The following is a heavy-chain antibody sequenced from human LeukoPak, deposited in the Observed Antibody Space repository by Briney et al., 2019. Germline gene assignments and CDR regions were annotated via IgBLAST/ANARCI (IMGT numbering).Heavy chain of an antibody. Sequence: GASVKVSCKASGYTFTNYGISWVRQAPGQGPEWMGWISAYNGNTNYAQKVQGRVTMTRNTSISTAYMELSSLRSEDTAVYYCARGRSALLWFGELPTDYWGQGTLVTVSS. V-gene: IGHV1-18*01. CDR2: ISAYNGNT. CDR3: ARGRSALLWFGELPTDY. CDR1: GYTFTNYG. J-gene: IGHJ4*02. D-gene: IGHD3-10*01.